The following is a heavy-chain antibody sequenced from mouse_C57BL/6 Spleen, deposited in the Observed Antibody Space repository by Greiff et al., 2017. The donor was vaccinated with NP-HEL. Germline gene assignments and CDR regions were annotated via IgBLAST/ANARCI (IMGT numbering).Heavy chain of an antibody. V-gene: IGHV5-9-1*02. Sequence: EVQGVESGEGLVKPGGSLKLSCAASGFTFSGYAMSWVRQTPEKRLEWVAYISSGGDYIYYADTVKGRFTISRDNARNTLYLQMSSLKSEDTAVSYCTRDLGTWVFGDWGQGTTLTVSS. CDR1: GFTFSGYA. CDR3: TRDLGTWVFGD. CDR2: ISSGGDYI. J-gene: IGHJ2*01. D-gene: IGHD4-1*01.